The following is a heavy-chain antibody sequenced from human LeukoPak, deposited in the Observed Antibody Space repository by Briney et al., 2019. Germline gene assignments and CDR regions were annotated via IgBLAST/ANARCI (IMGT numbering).Heavy chain of an antibody. J-gene: IGHJ4*02. CDR1: GYTFTGPY. V-gene: IGHV1-2*02. CDR3: ARVEYCTKGVCINFDL. Sequence: ASVKVSCKASGYTFTGPYIHWMRQAPGQGLEWMAWINPNSGGTKYAQKFQGRVTVPRDTSTSTAYMELSGLRADDTATYYCARVEYCTKGVCINFDLWGQGTLVAVSS. CDR2: INPNSGGT. D-gene: IGHD2-8*01.